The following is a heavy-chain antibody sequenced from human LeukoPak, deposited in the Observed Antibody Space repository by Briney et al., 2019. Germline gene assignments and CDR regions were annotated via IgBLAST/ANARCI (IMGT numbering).Heavy chain of an antibody. D-gene: IGHD5-12*01. CDR1: GYTFTGYY. CDR2: INPNSGGT. V-gene: IGHV1-2*02. Sequence: ASVKVSCKASGYTFTGYYMHWVRQAPGQGLEWMGWINPNSGGTNYAQKFQGRVTMTRDTSIGTAYMELNRLRSEDTAVYYCARGTKRRSYDRYYYYMDVWGKGTTVTVSS. CDR3: ARGTKRRSYDRYYYYMDV. J-gene: IGHJ6*03.